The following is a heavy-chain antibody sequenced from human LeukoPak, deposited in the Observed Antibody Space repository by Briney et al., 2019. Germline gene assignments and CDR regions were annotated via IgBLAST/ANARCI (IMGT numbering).Heavy chain of an antibody. Sequence: SETLSLTCTVSGGSISSYYWSWIRQPPGKGLEWIGYIYYSGSTNHNPSLKSRVTISVDTSKNQFSLKLSSVTAADTAVYYCARVPKYDFWSGYYWFDPWGQGTLVTVSS. CDR2: IYYSGST. V-gene: IGHV4-59*01. CDR1: GGSISSYY. J-gene: IGHJ5*02. CDR3: ARVPKYDFWSGYYWFDP. D-gene: IGHD3-3*01.